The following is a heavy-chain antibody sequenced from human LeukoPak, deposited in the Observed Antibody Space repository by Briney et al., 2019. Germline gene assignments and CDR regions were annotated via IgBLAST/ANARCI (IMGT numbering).Heavy chain of an antibody. V-gene: IGHV3-23*01. J-gene: IGHJ4*02. D-gene: IGHD5-18*01. CDR1: GFTFSSYA. CDR3: AKDSTGLDTAMVN. Sequence: GGSLRLSCAASGFTFSSYAMSWVRQAPGKGLEWVSAISGSGGSTYYADSVKGRFTISRDNSKNTLYMQMNSLRAEDTAVYYCAKDSTGLDTAMVNWGQGTLVTVSS. CDR2: ISGSGGST.